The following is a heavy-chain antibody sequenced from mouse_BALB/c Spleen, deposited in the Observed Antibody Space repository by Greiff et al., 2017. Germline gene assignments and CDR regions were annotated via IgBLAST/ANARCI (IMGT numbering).Heavy chain of an antibody. CDR1: GFSFSDYY. D-gene: IGHD6-1*01. CDR2: ISDGGSYT. CDR3: AREGAKVTSGYFDV. V-gene: IGHV5-4*02. J-gene: IGHJ1*01. Sequence: EVQLVESGGGLVKPGGSLKLSCAVSGFSFSDYYMYWVRQTPEKRLEWVATISDGGSYTYYPDSVKGRFTISRDNAKNNLYLQMSSLKSEDTAMYYCAREGAKVTSGYFDVWGAGTTVTVSS.